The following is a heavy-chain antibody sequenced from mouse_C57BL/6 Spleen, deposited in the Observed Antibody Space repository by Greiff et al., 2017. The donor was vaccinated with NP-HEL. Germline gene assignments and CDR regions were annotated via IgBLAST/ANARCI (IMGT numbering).Heavy chain of an antibody. V-gene: IGHV1-69*01. CDR3: ARGRNWNFDY. CDR1: GYTFTSYW. J-gene: IGHJ2*01. Sequence: QVQLQQSGAELVMPGASVKLSCKASGYTFTSYWMHWVKQRPGQGLEWIGEIDPSDSYTNYNQKFKGKSTLTVDKSSSTAYMQLSSLTSEDSAVYYCARGRNWNFDYWGQGTTLTVSS. CDR2: IDPSDSYT. D-gene: IGHD4-1*01.